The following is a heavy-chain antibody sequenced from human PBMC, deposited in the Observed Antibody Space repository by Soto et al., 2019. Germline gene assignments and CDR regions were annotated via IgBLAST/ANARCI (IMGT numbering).Heavy chain of an antibody. Sequence: PSETLSLTCTVSGGSISSYYWSWIRQPPGKGLEWIGYIYYSGSTNYNPSLKSRVTISVDTSKNQFSLKLSSVTAADTAVYYCARAGRQLVDLYYFDYWGQGTLVTVSS. CDR1: GGSISSYY. CDR3: ARAGRQLVDLYYFDY. J-gene: IGHJ4*02. V-gene: IGHV4-59*01. CDR2: IYYSGST. D-gene: IGHD6-6*01.